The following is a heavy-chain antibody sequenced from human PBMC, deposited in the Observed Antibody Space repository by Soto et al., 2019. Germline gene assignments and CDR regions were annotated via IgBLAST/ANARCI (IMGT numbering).Heavy chain of an antibody. CDR3: ARAKYDYIWGSYHPFDQ. J-gene: IGHJ4*02. D-gene: IGHD3-16*02. V-gene: IGHV1-3*01. CDR1: GKSFDNFA. CDR2: INVGDDKT. Sequence: QVQLVQSGAEVKKPGASVRLSCKVSGKSFDNFAVHWVRQTPGQRPEWMGRINVGDDKTKYSEKFQGRVIVSSDTSATTAYMELRARSAEDTAVYYCARAKYDYIWGSYHPFDQWAQGAQVTVAS.